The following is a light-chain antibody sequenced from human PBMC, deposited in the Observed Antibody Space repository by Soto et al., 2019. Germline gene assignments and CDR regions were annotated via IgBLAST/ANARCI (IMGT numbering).Light chain of an antibody. J-gene: IGKJ1*01. V-gene: IGKV1-39*01. CDR2: AAS. CDR1: QSISSY. Sequence: DIQMTQSPSSLSASVGDRVTITCRASQSISSYLNWYQQKPGKDPKLMIYAASSLQSGVTSRFSGSGSGTDFTLTISSLQPEDFATYYCQQSYSTSWTFGQGTKVEIK. CDR3: QQSYSTSWT.